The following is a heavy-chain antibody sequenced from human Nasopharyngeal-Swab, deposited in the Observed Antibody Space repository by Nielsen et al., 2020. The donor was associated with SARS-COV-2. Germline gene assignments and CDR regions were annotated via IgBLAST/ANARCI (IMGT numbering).Heavy chain of an antibody. CDR3: ARALEYSGYDFDY. J-gene: IGHJ4*02. CDR1: VGSISSDGYY. CDR2: IYYSGST. V-gene: IGHV4-31*03. Sequence: SEPLSLTCTVCVGSISSDGYYWSWIRQHPGKGLEWIGYIYYSGSTYYNPSIKSRVTISVDTSKNQFSLKLSSVTAADTAVYYCARALEYSGYDFDYWGQGTLVTVSS. D-gene: IGHD5-12*01.